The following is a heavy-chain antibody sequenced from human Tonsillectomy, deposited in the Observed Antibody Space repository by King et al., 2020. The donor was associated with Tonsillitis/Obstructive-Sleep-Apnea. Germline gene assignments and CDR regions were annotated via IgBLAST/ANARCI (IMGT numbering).Heavy chain of an antibody. CDR1: GGSLSGYF. D-gene: IGHD1-26*01. V-gene: IGHV4-34*01. CDR2: IIHSGST. J-gene: IGHJ3*02. CDR3: ARGKGRAFDI. Sequence: VQLQQWGAGLLKPSETLSLTCAVYGGSLSGYFWTWIRQPPGKGLEWIGEIIHSGSTNYNPSLKSRVTISVDTSKNHFSLKLSSLTAADTAVYYCARGKGRAFDIWGQGKMVTVSS.